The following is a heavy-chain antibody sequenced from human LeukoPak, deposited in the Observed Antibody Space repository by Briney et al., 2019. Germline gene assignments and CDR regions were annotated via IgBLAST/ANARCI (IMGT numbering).Heavy chain of an antibody. V-gene: IGHV3-7*01. CDR1: GFTFSSYW. D-gene: IGHD2-2*01. CDR2: IKQDGSEK. CDR3: ARLSSTSCLDY. Sequence: GGSLRLSCAASGFTFSSYWMSWVRQAPGKGLEWVANIKQDGSEKHYVDSVKGRFTISRDNAKNSLYLQMNSLRAEDTAVYYCARLSSTSCLDYWGQGTLVTVSS. J-gene: IGHJ4*02.